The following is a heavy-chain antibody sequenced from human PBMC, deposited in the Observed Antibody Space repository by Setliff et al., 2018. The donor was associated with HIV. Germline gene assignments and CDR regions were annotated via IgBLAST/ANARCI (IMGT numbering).Heavy chain of an antibody. D-gene: IGHD2-15*01. CDR1: GYTFTDYY. CDR2: INAESGDT. CDR3: ARAPQCSGGSCALDH. V-gene: IGHV1-2*02. J-gene: IGHJ4*02. Sequence: ASVKVSCKASGYTFTDYYIQWVRQAPGQGLEWMGWINAESGDTNYAQKFQGRVTMTRDTSINTAYMELSRIRSDDTAVYYCARAPQCSGGSCALDHWGQGTLVTVSS.